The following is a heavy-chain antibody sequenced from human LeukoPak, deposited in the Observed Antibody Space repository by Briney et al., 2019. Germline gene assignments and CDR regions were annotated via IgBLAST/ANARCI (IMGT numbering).Heavy chain of an antibody. V-gene: IGHV3-48*03. Sequence: GGSLRLSCAASGFTFSSYEMNWVRQAPGKGLEWVSYISSSGSTIYYADSVKGRFTIPRDNAKNSLYLQMNSLRAEDTAVYYCASFYYDSSGYYYVDPWGQGTLVTVSS. CDR2: ISSSGSTI. CDR1: GFTFSSYE. J-gene: IGHJ5*02. CDR3: ASFYYDSSGYYYVDP. D-gene: IGHD3-22*01.